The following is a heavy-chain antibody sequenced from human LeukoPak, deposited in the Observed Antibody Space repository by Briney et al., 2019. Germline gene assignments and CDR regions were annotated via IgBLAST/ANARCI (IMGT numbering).Heavy chain of an antibody. CDR1: GFTFSSYA. Sequence: GGSLRLSCAASGFTFSSYAMHWVRQAPGKGLEWVAVISYGGSNKYYADSVKGRFTISRDNSKNTLYLQMNSLRAEDTAVYYCARGQYYDFWSGYYGRDYYYYGMDVWGQGTTVTVSS. V-gene: IGHV3-30-3*01. CDR2: ISYGGSNK. CDR3: ARGQYYDFWSGYYGRDYYYYGMDV. D-gene: IGHD3-3*01. J-gene: IGHJ6*02.